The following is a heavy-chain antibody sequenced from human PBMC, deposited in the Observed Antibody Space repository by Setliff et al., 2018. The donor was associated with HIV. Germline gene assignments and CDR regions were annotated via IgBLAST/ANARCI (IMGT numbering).Heavy chain of an antibody. J-gene: IGHJ4*02. D-gene: IGHD1-26*01. CDR2: INAFTGKT. V-gene: IGHV1-18*01. CDR3: AACVLQSGGLTGSYPGGFDY. CDR1: GYTFSNYG. Sequence: ASVKVSCKASGYTFSNYGLSWVRQAPGQGLAWVGWINAFTGKTHYAQDFQGGVTVTTDTSTDTSYMELRSLRSDDTAIYYCAACVLQSGGLTGSYPGGFDYWGQGGLVTVSS.